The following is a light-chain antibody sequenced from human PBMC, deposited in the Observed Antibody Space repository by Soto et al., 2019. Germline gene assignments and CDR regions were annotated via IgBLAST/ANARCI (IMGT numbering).Light chain of an antibody. J-gene: IGKJ3*01. CDR2: GDS. V-gene: IGKV3-11*01. CDR3: LHRNNWPPRFT. Sequence: EIVLTQSPATLSLSPGERATLSCGASQRIVSSLAWYQQKAGHAPRLLIYGDSTRAAGVPARFSGSGSGTDFTLTISGLETEDFAVYSCLHRNNWPPRFTFGPGTAV. CDR1: QRIVSS.